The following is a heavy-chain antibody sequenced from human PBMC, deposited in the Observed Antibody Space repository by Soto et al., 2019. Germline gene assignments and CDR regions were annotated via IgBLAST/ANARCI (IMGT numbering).Heavy chain of an antibody. Sequence: QLQLHMSGSGLVKPSQTLSLTSTVSGASITYGAYSWSWIRQTPGKGLEWIGYINHLETTFYNPSFESRLTLSIDRTTNQFSLNLKSMSAADRAVYFCARGGGFDSFVYLGQGILVTVSS. J-gene: IGHJ4*02. CDR1: GASITYGAYS. V-gene: IGHV4-30-2*01. CDR3: ARGGGFDSFVY. D-gene: IGHD3-10*01. CDR2: INHLETT.